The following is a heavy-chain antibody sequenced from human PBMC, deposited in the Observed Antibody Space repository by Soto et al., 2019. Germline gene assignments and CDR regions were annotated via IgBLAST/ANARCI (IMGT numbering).Heavy chain of an antibody. J-gene: IGHJ6*02. V-gene: IGHV5-10-1*01. D-gene: IGHD6-19*01. Sequence: GESLKISCKGSGYSFTSYWISWVRQMPGKGLEWMGRIDPSDSYTNYSPSFQGHVTISADKSISTAYLQWSSLKASDTAMYFCVRPIGAVAGTGYYYYGMDVWGQGTTVTVSS. CDR1: GYSFTSYW. CDR2: IDPSDSYT. CDR3: VRPIGAVAGTGYYYYGMDV.